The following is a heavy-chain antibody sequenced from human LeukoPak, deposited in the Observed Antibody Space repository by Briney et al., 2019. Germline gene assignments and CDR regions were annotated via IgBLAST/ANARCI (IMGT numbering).Heavy chain of an antibody. Sequence: GGSLRLSCAASGFTFSSYSMNWVRQAPGKGLEWVSSISSSSNYIYYADSVKGRFTISRDNAKNSLYLQMNSLRAEDTAVYYCARDFRSELPAAQVSNYWGQGTLVTVSS. J-gene: IGHJ4*02. CDR1: GFTFSSYS. CDR3: ARDFRSELPAAQVSNY. D-gene: IGHD2-2*01. CDR2: ISSSSNYI. V-gene: IGHV3-21*01.